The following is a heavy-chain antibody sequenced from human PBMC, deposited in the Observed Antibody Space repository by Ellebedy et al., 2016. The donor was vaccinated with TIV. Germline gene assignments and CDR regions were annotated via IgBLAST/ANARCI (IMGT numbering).Heavy chain of an antibody. CDR1: GFTFSSYD. D-gene: IGHD1-14*01. J-gene: IGHJ4*02. CDR2: IGAAGDT. V-gene: IGHV3-13*01. Sequence: GESLKISCAASGFTFSSYDMHWVRQGSGNGLEWVSSIGAAGDTYYAGFVTGRVAISRENAKNSLYLQLNNVRVGDTAVYYCARATAGFDYWGQGTLVTVSS. CDR3: ARATAGFDY.